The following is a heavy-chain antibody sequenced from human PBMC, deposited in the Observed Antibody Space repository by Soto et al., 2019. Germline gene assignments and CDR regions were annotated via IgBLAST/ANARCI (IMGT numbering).Heavy chain of an antibody. CDR1: GFSLSTNGVG. Sequence: QITLKESGPTLVKPTQTLTLTCTFSGFSLSTNGVGVGWIRQPPGKALEWLALIYWDGDKRYSPSLKSRLTITKDTSKNQMVLTMTNMDPVDTATYYCAHRRGAYYFEFWGLGTLVTVSS. CDR2: IYWDGDK. CDR3: AHRRGAYYFEF. V-gene: IGHV2-5*02. D-gene: IGHD1-26*01. J-gene: IGHJ4*02.